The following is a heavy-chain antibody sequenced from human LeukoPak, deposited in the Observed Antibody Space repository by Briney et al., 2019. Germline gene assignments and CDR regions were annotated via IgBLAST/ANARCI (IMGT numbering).Heavy chain of an antibody. D-gene: IGHD6-13*01. V-gene: IGHV3-23*01. J-gene: IGHJ4*02. CDR1: GFTFSSYA. Sequence: GGSLRLSCAASGFTFSSYAMSWVRQAPGKGLEWVSAISGSGGSTYYADSVKGRFTISRDNSKNALYLQMNSLRAEDTAVDYCAKEPPYSSSWGTFDYWGQGTLVTVSS. CDR3: AKEPPYSSSWGTFDY. CDR2: ISGSGGST.